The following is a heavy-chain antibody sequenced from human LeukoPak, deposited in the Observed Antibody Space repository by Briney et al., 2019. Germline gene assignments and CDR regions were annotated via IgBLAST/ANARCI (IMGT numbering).Heavy chain of an antibody. V-gene: IGHV3-30*14. D-gene: IGHD3-9*01. CDR3: AREGYDILTGGPFDP. CDR2: ISYDGSNK. CDR1: GFTFSSYA. Sequence: GGSLRLSCAASGFTFSSYAMHWVRQAPGKGLEWVAVISYDGSNKYYADSVKGRFTISRDNSKNTLYLQMNSLRAEDTAVHYCAREGYDILTGGPFDPWGQGTLVTVSS. J-gene: IGHJ5*02.